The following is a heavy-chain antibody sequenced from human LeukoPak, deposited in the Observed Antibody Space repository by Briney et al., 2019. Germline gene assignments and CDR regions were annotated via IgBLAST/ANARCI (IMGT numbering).Heavy chain of an antibody. CDR3: ARIAAPGNRRLNF. Sequence: ASVKVSSEASGYTFTTFDINSVRRAAGQGLGWRVWMKPNSGNTGNAQKFQSRVTITRNTSISTDYMELTSLTSEDTDVYFCARIAAPGNRRLNFRGQGTLVTVSS. J-gene: IGHJ4*02. V-gene: IGHV1-8*01. CDR2: MKPNSGNT. D-gene: IGHD6-13*01. CDR1: GYTFTTFD.